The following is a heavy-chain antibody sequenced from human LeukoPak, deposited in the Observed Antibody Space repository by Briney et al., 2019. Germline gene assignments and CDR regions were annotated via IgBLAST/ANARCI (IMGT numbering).Heavy chain of an antibody. CDR1: GFTFSDYN. V-gene: IGHV3-7*03. J-gene: IGHJ4*02. CDR3: ASGLELDY. Sequence: GGSLRLSCAASGFTFSDYNMNWVRQAPGKGLEWVANIKQDGSEKNYVDSVKGRFTISRDNAKNSLYLQMNSLRAEDTAVYYCASGLELDYWGQGTLVTVSS. CDR2: IKQDGSEK.